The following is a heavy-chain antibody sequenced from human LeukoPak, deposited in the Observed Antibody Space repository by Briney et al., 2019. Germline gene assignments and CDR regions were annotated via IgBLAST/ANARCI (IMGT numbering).Heavy chain of an antibody. CDR1: GFTFSDYY. V-gene: IGHV3-11*01. D-gene: IGHD3-10*01. Sequence: GGSLRLSCAASGFTFSDYYMSWIRQAPGKGLEWVSYISSSGSTIYYADSVKGRFTISRDNAKNSLYLQMNSLRAEDTAVHYCARVYIWFGEAYFDYWGQGTLVTVSS. CDR2: ISSSGSTI. CDR3: ARVYIWFGEAYFDY. J-gene: IGHJ4*02.